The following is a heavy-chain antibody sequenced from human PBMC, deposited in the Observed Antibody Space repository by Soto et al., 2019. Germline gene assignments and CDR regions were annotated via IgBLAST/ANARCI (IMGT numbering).Heavy chain of an antibody. J-gene: IGHJ4*02. CDR2: IIPILGIA. CDR1: GGTFSSYT. CDR3: ARDTETGYSDY. Sequence: QVQLVQSGAEVKKPGSSVKVSCKAFGGTFSSYTISWVRQAPGQGLEWMGRIIPILGIANYAQKFQGRVTITADKSTSTAYMELSSLRSEDTAVYYCARDTETGYSDYWGQGTLVTVSS. V-gene: IGHV1-69*08.